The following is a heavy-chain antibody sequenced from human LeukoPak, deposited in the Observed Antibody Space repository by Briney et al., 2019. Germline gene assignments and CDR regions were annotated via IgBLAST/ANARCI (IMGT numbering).Heavy chain of an antibody. J-gene: IGHJ4*02. CDR3: ARASREAYSSSWFGY. D-gene: IGHD6-13*01. CDR2: INPNSGGT. Sequence: ASVKVSCKASGYTFTGYYMHWVRQAPGQGLEWMGWINPNSGGTNYAQKFQGRVTMTRDTSISTAYMELSRLRSDDTAVYYCARASREAYSSSWFGYWGQGTLVTVSS. CDR1: GYTFTGYY. V-gene: IGHV1-2*02.